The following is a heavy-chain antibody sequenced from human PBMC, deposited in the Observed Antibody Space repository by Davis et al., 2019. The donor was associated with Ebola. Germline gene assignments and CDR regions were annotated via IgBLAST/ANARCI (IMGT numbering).Heavy chain of an antibody. J-gene: IGHJ5*02. Sequence: GESLKISCAASGFTFSSYSMNWVRQAPGKGLEWVSSISSSSSYIYYADSVKGRFTISRDNAKNSLYLQMNSLRAEDTAVYYCARETSVLVVYAPTGRFDPWGQGTLVTVSS. V-gene: IGHV3-21*01. D-gene: IGHD2-8*02. CDR3: ARETSVLVVYAPTGRFDP. CDR1: GFTFSSYS. CDR2: ISSSSSYI.